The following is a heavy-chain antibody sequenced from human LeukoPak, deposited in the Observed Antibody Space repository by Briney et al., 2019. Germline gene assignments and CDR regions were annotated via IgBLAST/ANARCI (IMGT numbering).Heavy chain of an antibody. D-gene: IGHD3-22*01. CDR3: ARDQHESSGNDAFDT. V-gene: IGHV1-18*01. CDR1: GYTFTTYG. CDR2: ISGYNGNT. J-gene: IGHJ3*02. Sequence: ASVKVSCKASGYTFTTYGISWVRQAPGQGLEWMGWISGYNGNTNYAQKVQARVTMTTDISTSTAYMDLRSLRSDDTAVYYCARDQHESSGNDAFDTWGQGTMVTVSS.